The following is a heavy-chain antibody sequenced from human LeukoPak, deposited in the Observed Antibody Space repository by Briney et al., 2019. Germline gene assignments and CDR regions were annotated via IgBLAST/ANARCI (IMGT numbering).Heavy chain of an antibody. J-gene: IGHJ3*02. CDR2: ISYDGSNK. CDR3: AKDSADGYNYLEDAFDI. CDR1: GFTFSSYG. D-gene: IGHD5-24*01. V-gene: IGHV3-30*18. Sequence: PGRSLRLSCAASGFTFSSYGMHWVRQAPGKGLEWVAVISYDGSNKYYADSVKGRSTISRDNSKNTLYLQMNSLRAEDTAVYYCAKDSADGYNYLEDAFDIWGQGTMVTVSS.